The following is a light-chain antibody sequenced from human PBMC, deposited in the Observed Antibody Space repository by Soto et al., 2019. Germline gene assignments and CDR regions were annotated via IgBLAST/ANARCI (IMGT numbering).Light chain of an antibody. J-gene: IGKJ1*01. CDR2: GVS. CDR3: QLYGVSSWT. Sequence: EIVLTQSPVALSLSPGERATLSCRASQSVSSTLLTWYQQKPGQAPRLLIYGVSSSAAGIPDRFSGSGSGTDFTLTISRLEPEDFAVYFCQLYGVSSWTFDQGTRVEIK. V-gene: IGKV3-20*01. CDR1: QSVSSTL.